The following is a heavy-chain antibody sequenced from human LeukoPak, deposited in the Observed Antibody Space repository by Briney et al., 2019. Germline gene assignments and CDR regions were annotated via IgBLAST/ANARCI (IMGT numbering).Heavy chain of an antibody. CDR1: GLTFSTYT. D-gene: IGHD6-19*01. Sequence: GRSLRLSCAASGLTFSTYTINWIRQGPDKGLEWVTFTSYDGTNGYADSVKGRFTISRDSSKDTVYLQMSGLRSDDTAVYYCATGGAVVHWGQGALVTVSS. J-gene: IGHJ4*02. CDR3: ATGGAVVH. V-gene: IGHV3-30*03. CDR2: TSYDGTNG.